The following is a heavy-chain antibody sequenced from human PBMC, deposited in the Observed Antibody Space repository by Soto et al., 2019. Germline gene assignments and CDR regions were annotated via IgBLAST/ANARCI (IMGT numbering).Heavy chain of an antibody. Sequence: SETLSLTCAVYGGSFSGYYWSWIRQPPGKGLEWIGEINHSGSTNYNPYLKSRVTITVDTSKNQFSLKLSSVTAADTAVYYCARASRSTYYYDSSGYYYYYYYMDVWGKGTTVTVSS. V-gene: IGHV4-34*01. CDR1: GGSFSGYY. CDR3: ARASRSTYYYDSSGYYYYYYYMDV. J-gene: IGHJ6*03. CDR2: INHSGST. D-gene: IGHD3-22*01.